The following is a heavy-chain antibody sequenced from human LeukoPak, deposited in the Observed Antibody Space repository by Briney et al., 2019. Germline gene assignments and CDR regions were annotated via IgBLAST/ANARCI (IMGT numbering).Heavy chain of an antibody. V-gene: IGHV3-74*01. D-gene: IGHD5-18*01. CDR2: INRDGSSA. CDR1: GFTFSSYW. CDR3: ARRVSAKSLDY. J-gene: IGHJ4*02. Sequence: GGSLRLSCAASGFTFSSYWMHWVRQSPGKGPVWVSRINRDGSSANYADSVKGRFTISRDNAKNTLYLQMNSLRAEDTAVYYCARRVSAKSLDYWGQGTLVTVSS.